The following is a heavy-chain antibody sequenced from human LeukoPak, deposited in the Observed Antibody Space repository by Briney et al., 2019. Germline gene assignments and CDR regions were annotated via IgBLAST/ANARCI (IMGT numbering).Heavy chain of an antibody. J-gene: IGHJ6*02. D-gene: IGHD3/OR15-3a*01. CDR1: GFTFSSYA. CDR2: ISGSGGSA. V-gene: IGHV3-23*01. CDR3: AKAFGFWTYYGMDV. Sequence: GGSLRLSCAASGFTFSSYAMSWVRQAPGKGLEWVSAISGSGGSAYYADFVKGRFTISRDNSKNTLYLQMNSLRAEDTAVYYCAKAFGFWTYYGMDVWGQGTTVTVSS.